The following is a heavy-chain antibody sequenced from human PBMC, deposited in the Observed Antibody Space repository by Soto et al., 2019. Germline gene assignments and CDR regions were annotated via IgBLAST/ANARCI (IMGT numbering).Heavy chain of an antibody. V-gene: IGHV5-51*01. Sequence: GESLKISCKGSGYSFTSYWIGWVRQMPGKGLEWMGIIYPGDSDTRYSPSFQGQVTISADKSISTAYLQWSSLKASDTAMYYCARLGYDFWSGYYGSSAFDIWGQGTMVTVSS. J-gene: IGHJ3*02. CDR2: IYPGDSDT. CDR1: GYSFTSYW. CDR3: ARLGYDFWSGYYGSSAFDI. D-gene: IGHD3-3*01.